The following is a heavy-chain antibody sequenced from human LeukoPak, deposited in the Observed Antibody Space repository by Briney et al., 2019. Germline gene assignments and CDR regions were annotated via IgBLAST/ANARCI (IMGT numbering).Heavy chain of an antibody. J-gene: IGHJ4*02. Sequence: PGGSLRLSCAASGFTFSSYSMNWVRQAPGKGLEWVSSISSSSSYIYYADSVKGRFTISRDNSKNTLYLQMNSLRAEDTAVYYCAKARYIAAAGTRNFDYWGQGTLVTVSS. V-gene: IGHV3-21*01. CDR2: ISSSSSYI. CDR1: GFTFSSYS. D-gene: IGHD6-13*01. CDR3: AKARYIAAAGTRNFDY.